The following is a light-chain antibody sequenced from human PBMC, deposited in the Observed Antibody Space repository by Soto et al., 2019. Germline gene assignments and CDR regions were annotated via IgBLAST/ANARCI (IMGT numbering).Light chain of an antibody. J-gene: IGLJ1*01. Sequence: QSVLTQPASVSGSPGQSITISCTGTSSDVGGYNYVSWYQQHPGKAPKLMIYEVSNRPSGVSNRFSGSKSGNTASLTISGLQAEDEADYYCNSYTSSSTRVFGTGTKGTVL. CDR3: NSYTSSSTRV. CDR2: EVS. CDR1: SSDVGGYNY. V-gene: IGLV2-14*01.